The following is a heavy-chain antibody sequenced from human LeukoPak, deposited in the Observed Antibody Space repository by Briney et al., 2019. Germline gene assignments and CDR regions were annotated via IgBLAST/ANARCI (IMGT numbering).Heavy chain of an antibody. CDR3: ANTAGRTTVTTFDY. J-gene: IGHJ4*02. CDR1: GFTFKTHA. D-gene: IGHD4-11*01. Sequence: GGSLRLSCAASGFTFKTHAMSWVRQAPGKGLEWVSAISGSGGSTYYADSVKGRFTISRDNSKNTLYLQMNSLRAEDTAVYYCANTAGRTTVTTFDYWGQGTLVTVSS. V-gene: IGHV3-23*01. CDR2: ISGSGGST.